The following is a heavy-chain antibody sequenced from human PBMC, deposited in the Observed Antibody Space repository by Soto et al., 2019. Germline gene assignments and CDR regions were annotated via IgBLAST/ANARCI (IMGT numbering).Heavy chain of an antibody. D-gene: IGHD6-13*01. CDR1: GFSFSSYA. CDR3: AKDRERDAWYEDY. CDR2: ISGSDGST. Sequence: EVQLLESGGGLAQPGGSLRLSCVASGFSFSSYAMSWVRQAPGKGLEWVSVISGSDGSTYYADSVKGRFTISRDNSKNTLYLHMNSLRAEDTAVYYCAKDRERDAWYEDYWGQGTLVTVSS. J-gene: IGHJ4*02. V-gene: IGHV3-23*01.